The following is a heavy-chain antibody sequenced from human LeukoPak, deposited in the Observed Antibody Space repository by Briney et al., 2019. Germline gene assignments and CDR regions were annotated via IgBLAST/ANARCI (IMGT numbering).Heavy chain of an antibody. Sequence: GGSLRLSCAASGFTFSSYGMHWVRQAPGKGLEWVAVISYDGSNKYYADSVKGRFTISRDNSKNTLYLQMNSLRAEDTAVYYCAKAHRGGYRIPFDSWGPGNLVTVSS. D-gene: IGHD3-10*01. V-gene: IGHV3-30*18. J-gene: IGHJ4*02. CDR3: AKAHRGGYRIPFDS. CDR1: GFTFSSYG. CDR2: ISYDGSNK.